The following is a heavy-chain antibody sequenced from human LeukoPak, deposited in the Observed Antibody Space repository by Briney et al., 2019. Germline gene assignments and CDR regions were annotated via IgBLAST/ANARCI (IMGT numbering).Heavy chain of an antibody. CDR2: IYYSGST. CDR1: VGSISSSSYY. V-gene: IGHV4-39*07. D-gene: IGHD1-14*01. J-gene: IGHJ4*02. Sequence: SETLSLTCTVSVGSISSSSYYWGWIRQPPGKGLEWIGSIYYSGSTYYNPSLKSRVTISVDTSKNQFSLKLSSATAADTAVYYCASGLGGRENQNFDYWGQGTLVTVSS. CDR3: ASGLGGRENQNFDY.